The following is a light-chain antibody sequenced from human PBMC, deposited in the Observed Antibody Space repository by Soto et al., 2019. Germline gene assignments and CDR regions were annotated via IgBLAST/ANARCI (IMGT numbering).Light chain of an antibody. CDR2: GTS. Sequence: EIVMTQSPATLSVSPGERVTLSCRASQSVSSTLAWFHQKPGQAPRLLLYGTSTRATGIPARFSGSGSGTEFALTISSLQSEDFTVYFCQQYKNWPPYTFGQGTKLEIK. J-gene: IGKJ2*01. CDR3: QQYKNWPPYT. V-gene: IGKV3-15*01. CDR1: QSVSST.